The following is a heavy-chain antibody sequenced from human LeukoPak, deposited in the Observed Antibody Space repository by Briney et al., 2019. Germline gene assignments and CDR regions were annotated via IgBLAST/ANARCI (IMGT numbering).Heavy chain of an antibody. V-gene: IGHV3-23*01. CDR2: ISGSGGST. CDR3: AKAAYDSSGSWYYFDY. CDR1: GFTFSSYA. D-gene: IGHD3-22*01. Sequence: LPGGSLRLSCAASGFTFSSYAMSWVRQAPGKGLEWVSAISGSGGSTYYADSVKGRFTISRDNSKNTLYLQMNSLRPEDTAVYYCAKAAYDSSGSWYYFDYWGQGTLVTVSS. J-gene: IGHJ4*02.